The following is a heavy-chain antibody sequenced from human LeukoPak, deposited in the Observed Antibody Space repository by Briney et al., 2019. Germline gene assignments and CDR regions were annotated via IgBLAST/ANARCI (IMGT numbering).Heavy chain of an antibody. Sequence: GGSLTLSCAASGFTFSSYWMHGVRQAPRKGLVWVSRMNSDESSTSYADSVKGRFTISRDNAKNTLYLRMNSLRAEDTAVYYCARDEAYRVRASNSYYYYYYMDVWGKGTTVTVSS. CDR3: ARDEAYRVRASNSYYYYYYMDV. CDR1: GFTFSSYW. J-gene: IGHJ6*03. D-gene: IGHD1-26*01. V-gene: IGHV3-74*01. CDR2: MNSDESST.